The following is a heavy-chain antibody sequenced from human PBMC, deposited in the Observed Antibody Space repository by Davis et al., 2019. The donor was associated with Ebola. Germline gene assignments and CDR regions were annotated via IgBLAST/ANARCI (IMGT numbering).Heavy chain of an antibody. CDR3: AKFRSGWSYFDC. D-gene: IGHD6-19*01. CDR2: ISSGAGAT. V-gene: IGHV3-23*01. J-gene: IGHJ4*02. CDR1: GFTFSIYA. Sequence: PGGSLRLSCEASGFTFSIYAMSWVRQAPGKGLEWVSAISSGAGATYYADSVKGRFTISRDNTRNTLYLQMNSLRAEDTALYYCAKFRSGWSYFDCWGQGTLVTVSS.